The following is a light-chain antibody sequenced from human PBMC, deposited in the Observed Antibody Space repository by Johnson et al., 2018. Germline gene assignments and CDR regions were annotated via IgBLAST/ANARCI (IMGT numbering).Light chain of an antibody. CDR3: GTWDSSLRAGNV. V-gene: IGLV1-51*02. CDR1: SSNIGNNY. CDR2: ENN. Sequence: QSVLTQPPSVSAAPGQKVTISCSGSSSNIGNNYVSWYQQLPGTAPKLLIYENNKRPSGIPDRFSGSKSGTSATLGITGIQTGHEADYYCGTWDSSLRAGNVFGTGTKVTVL. J-gene: IGLJ1*01.